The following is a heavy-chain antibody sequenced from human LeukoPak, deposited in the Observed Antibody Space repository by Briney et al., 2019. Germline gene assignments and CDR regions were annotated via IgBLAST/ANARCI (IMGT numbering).Heavy chain of an antibody. CDR1: GYTFTGYY. V-gene: IGHV1-2*02. CDR2: INPNSGGT. CDR3: ARGALRYFDTDDAFDI. J-gene: IGHJ3*02. Sequence: ASVNVSCKASGYTFTGYYMHWVRQAPGQGLEWMGWINPNSGGTNYAQKFQGRVTMTRDTSISTAYMELSRLRSDDTAVYYCARGALRYFDTDDAFDIWGQGTMVTVSS. D-gene: IGHD3-9*01.